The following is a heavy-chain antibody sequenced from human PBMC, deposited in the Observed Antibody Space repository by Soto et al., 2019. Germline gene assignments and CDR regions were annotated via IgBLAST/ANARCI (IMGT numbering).Heavy chain of an antibody. V-gene: IGHV2-5*02. CDR2: IYWDDDK. CDR3: AYYDILTGYYSWFDP. Sequence: QITLKESGPTLVKPTQTLTLTCTFSGFSLSTSGVGVGWIRQPPGKALEWLALIYWDDDKRYSPSLKSRLTIXXDXSXXQVVLTMTNMDPVDTATYYCAYYDILTGYYSWFDPWGQGTLVTVSS. J-gene: IGHJ5*02. CDR1: GFSLSTSGVG. D-gene: IGHD3-9*01.